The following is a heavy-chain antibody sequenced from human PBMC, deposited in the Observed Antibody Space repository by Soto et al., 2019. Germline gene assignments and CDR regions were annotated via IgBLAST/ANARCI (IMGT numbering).Heavy chain of an antibody. CDR1: GFTFSSYG. J-gene: IGHJ4*02. V-gene: IGHV3-33*06. CDR3: AKDSEYYDFWSGRTYYFDY. CDR2: IWYDGSNK. Sequence: GGSLRLSCAASGFTFSSYGMHWVRQAPGKGLEWVAVIWYDGSNKYYADSVKGRFTISRDNSKNTLYLQMNSLRAEDTAVYYCAKDSEYYDFWSGRTYYFDYWGQGTLVTVSS. D-gene: IGHD3-3*01.